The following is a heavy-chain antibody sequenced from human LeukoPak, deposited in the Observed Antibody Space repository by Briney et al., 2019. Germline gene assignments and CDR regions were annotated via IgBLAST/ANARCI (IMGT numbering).Heavy chain of an antibody. J-gene: IGHJ4*02. CDR3: ARDRYGEYSSSF. CDR2: IIPIFGTA. Sequence: GASVKVSCKASGYTFTSYGISWVRQAPGQGFEWMGGIIPIFGTANYAQKFQGRVTITADESTSTAYMELSSLRSEDTAVYYCARDRYGEYSSSFWGQGTLVTVSS. D-gene: IGHD6-6*01. CDR1: GYTFTSYG. V-gene: IGHV1-69*13.